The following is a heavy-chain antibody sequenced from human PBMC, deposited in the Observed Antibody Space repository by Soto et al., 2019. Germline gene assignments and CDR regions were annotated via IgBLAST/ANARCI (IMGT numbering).Heavy chain of an antibody. Sequence: QVQVVQSGAEVKKPGSSVKVSCKVSGGIFTNNAISWVRQAPGLGLEWLGGVIPLFDTAYYAQIFRGRLRISADGATTTAYMELSGLTSADTAVYFCATGGHNDGYNFYHGMDVWGQGTTVTGS. V-gene: IGHV1-69*01. CDR1: GGIFTNNA. J-gene: IGHJ6*02. D-gene: IGHD5-18*01. CDR2: VIPLFDTA. CDR3: ATGGHNDGYNFYHGMDV.